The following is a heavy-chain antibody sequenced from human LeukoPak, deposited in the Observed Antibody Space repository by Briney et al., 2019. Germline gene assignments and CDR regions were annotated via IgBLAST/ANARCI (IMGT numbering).Heavy chain of an antibody. Sequence: GGSLRLSCAASGFTFSSYAMSWVRQAPGRGLEWVSAISGSGGSTYYADSVKGRFTISRDNSKNTLYLQMNSLRAEDTAVYYCAKNAYYDILTGYYRPNYWGRGTLVTVSS. CDR3: AKNAYYDILTGYYRPNY. J-gene: IGHJ4*02. CDR1: GFTFSSYA. CDR2: ISGSGGST. D-gene: IGHD3-9*01. V-gene: IGHV3-23*01.